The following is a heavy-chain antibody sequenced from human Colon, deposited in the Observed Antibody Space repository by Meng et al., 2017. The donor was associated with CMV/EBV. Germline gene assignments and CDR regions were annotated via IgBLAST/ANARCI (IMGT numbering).Heavy chain of an antibody. CDR2: IYYSGNA. CDR3: ASVPQYNYESGTYVDY. CDR1: GGSISSSY. V-gene: IGHV4-59*01. Sequence: QVQLQESGPGLVKPSETLSLTCTVSGGSISSSYWSWIRQPPGKGLEWIGYIYYSGNANYNPSLKSRVTISVDTSKNQFSLKLRSVTAADTAVYYCASVPQYNYESGTYVDYWGRGSLVTVSS. D-gene: IGHD3-10*01. J-gene: IGHJ4*02.